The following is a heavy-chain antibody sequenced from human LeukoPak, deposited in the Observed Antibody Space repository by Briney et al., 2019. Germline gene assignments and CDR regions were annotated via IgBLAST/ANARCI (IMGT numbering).Heavy chain of an antibody. Sequence: GGSLRLSCAASGFTFSNYWMTWVRQAPGKGLEWVANIKQDGSEKYYVDSVKGRFAISRDNAKSSLYLQMNSLRAEDTAVYYCARSETTYCYDSSVYFYYYYGMDVWGQGTTVTVSS. CDR3: ARSETTYCYDSSVYFYYYYGMDV. CDR2: IKQDGSEK. J-gene: IGHJ6*02. CDR1: GFTFSNYW. D-gene: IGHD3-22*01. V-gene: IGHV3-7*01.